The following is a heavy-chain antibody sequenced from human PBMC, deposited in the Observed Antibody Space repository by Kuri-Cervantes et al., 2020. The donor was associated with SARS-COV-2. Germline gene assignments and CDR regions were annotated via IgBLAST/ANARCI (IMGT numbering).Heavy chain of an antibody. CDR1: GYIFTSYD. J-gene: IGHJ1*01. CDR3: AKDEKLFPSRGSGSYYTEYSQH. V-gene: IGHV1-8*01. Sequence: ASVKVSCKASGYIFTSYDINWVRQATGQGLEWMGWMNPNSGNTGYAQKFQGRVTMTRDTSISTAYMELSSLRAEDTAVYYRAKDEKLFPSRGSGSYYTEYSQHWGQGTLVTVSS. CDR2: MNPNSGNT. D-gene: IGHD3-10*01.